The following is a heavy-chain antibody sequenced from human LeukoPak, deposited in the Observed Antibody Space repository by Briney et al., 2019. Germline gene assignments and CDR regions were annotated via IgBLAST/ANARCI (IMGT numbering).Heavy chain of an antibody. D-gene: IGHD3-22*01. CDR3: ARHIHPNYYDSSGPDY. CDR2: ISYDGSNK. CDR1: GFTFSSYA. J-gene: IGHJ4*02. Sequence: GRSLRLSCAASGFTFSSYAMHWVRQAPGKGLEWVAVISYDGSNKYYADSVKGRFTISRDNSKNTLYLQMNSLRAEDTAVYYCARHIHPNYYDSSGPDYWGQGTLVTVSS. V-gene: IGHV3-30-3*01.